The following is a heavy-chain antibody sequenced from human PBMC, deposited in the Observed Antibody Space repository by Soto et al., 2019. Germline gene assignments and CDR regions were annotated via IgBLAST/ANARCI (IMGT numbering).Heavy chain of an antibody. CDR2: INAGNGNT. D-gene: IGHD1-1*01. V-gene: IGHV1-3*01. Sequence: GASVKVSCKASGYTFTSYAMHWVRQAPGQRLEWMGWINAGNGNTKYSQKFQGRVTITRDTSASTAYMELSSLRSEDTAVYYCARDHRTTGTTSSGYYGMDVWGQGTTVTVSS. CDR3: ARDHRTTGTTSSGYYGMDV. J-gene: IGHJ6*02. CDR1: GYTFTSYA.